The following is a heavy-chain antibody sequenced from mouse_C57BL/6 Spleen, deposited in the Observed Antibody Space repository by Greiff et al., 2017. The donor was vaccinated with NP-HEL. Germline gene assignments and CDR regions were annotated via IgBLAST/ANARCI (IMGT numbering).Heavy chain of an antibody. CDR2: INPSNGGT. J-gene: IGHJ1*03. CDR1: GYTFTSYW. V-gene: IGHV1-53*01. CDR3: AREAHYGNLYWYFDV. D-gene: IGHD2-1*01. Sequence: QFQLQQPGTELVKPGASVKLSCKASGYTFTSYWMHWVKQRPGQGLEWIGNINPSNGGTNYNEKFKSKATLTVDKSSSTAYMQLSSLTSEDSAVYYCAREAHYGNLYWYFDVWGTGTTVTVSS.